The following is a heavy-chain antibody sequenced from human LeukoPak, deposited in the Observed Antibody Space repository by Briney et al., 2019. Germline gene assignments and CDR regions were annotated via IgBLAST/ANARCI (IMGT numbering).Heavy chain of an antibody. J-gene: IGHJ5*02. D-gene: IGHD4-17*01. CDR2: IYYSGST. Sequence: SETLSLTCTVSGGSISSGGYYWSWIRQHPGKGLEWIGYIYYSGSTYYNPSLKSRVTISVDTSKNQFSLKLSSVTAADTAVYYCARGTLLMTTVTSGWFDPWGQGTLVTVSS. CDR1: GGSISSGGYY. CDR3: ARGTLLMTTVTSGWFDP. V-gene: IGHV4-31*03.